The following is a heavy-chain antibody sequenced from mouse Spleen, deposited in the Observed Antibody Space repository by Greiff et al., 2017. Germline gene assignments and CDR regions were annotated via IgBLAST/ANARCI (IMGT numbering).Heavy chain of an antibody. J-gene: IGHJ4*01. D-gene: IGHD4-1*01. CDR2: ISSGSSTI. CDR3: ARPHSNGDVPMDY. CDR1: GFTFSSFG. Sequence: EVQLVESGGGLVQPGGSRKLSCAASGFTFSSFGMHWVRQAPEKGLEWVAYISSGSSTIYYAATVKGRFTISRDNAKNTLFLQMTSLRSEDTAMYYCARPHSNGDVPMDYWGQGTSVTVSS. V-gene: IGHV5-17*02.